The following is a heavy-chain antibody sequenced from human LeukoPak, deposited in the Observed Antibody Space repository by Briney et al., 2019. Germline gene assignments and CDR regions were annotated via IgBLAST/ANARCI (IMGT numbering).Heavy chain of an antibody. CDR2: ISGSGGST. CDR1: GFTFSSYA. D-gene: IGHD3-3*01. Sequence: PGGSLRLSCAASGFTFSSYAMSWVRQAPGKGLEWVSAISGSGGSTYYADSVKGRFTISRDNSKNTLYLQMNSLRAEDTAVYYCVRGRVVQIPTFDYWGQGTLVTVSS. V-gene: IGHV3-23*01. CDR3: VRGRVVQIPTFDY. J-gene: IGHJ4*02.